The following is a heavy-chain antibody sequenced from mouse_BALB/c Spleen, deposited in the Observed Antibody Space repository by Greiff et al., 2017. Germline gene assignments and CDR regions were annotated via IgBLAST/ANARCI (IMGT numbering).Heavy chain of an antibody. CDR1: GDSITSGY. V-gene: IGHV3-8*02. CDR2: ISYSGST. CDR3: AKGDGNYDYAMDY. Sequence: EVKLMESGPRLVKPSQTLSLTCSVTGDSITSGYWNWIRKFPGNKLEYMGYISYSGSTYYTPSLKSRISITRDTSKNQYYLQLNSVTTEDTATYSCAKGDGNYDYAMDYWGQGTSVTVAS. D-gene: IGHD2-1*01. J-gene: IGHJ4*01.